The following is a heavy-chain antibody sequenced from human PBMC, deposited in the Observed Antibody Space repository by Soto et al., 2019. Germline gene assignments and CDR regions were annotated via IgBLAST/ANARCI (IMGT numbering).Heavy chain of an antibody. CDR2: IFPSDSDT. CDR1: GYKFTSSW. J-gene: IGHJ5*02. CDR3: ARKDKSGYFNWFGP. D-gene: IGHD3-22*01. Sequence: GESLKISCRTSGYKFTSSWIAWVRQKPGKGLEWMGIIFPSDSDTRYSPSFQGQVTISADRSTSTVFLQWASLKASDTAVYFCARKDKSGYFNWFGPWGQGTLVTVS. V-gene: IGHV5-51*01.